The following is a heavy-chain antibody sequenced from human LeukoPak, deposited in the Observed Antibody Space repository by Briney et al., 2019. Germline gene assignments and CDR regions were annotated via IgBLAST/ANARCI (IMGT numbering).Heavy chain of an antibody. CDR2: IYPGASDT. CDR1: GYSFTSYW. J-gene: IGHJ4*02. CDR3: ARSIAAPDHYYFGY. D-gene: IGHD6-13*01. Sequence: GGYLEISCKGSGYSFTSYWIGLVRLIPGQGLEWLAIIYPGASDTRYSPSFQGQVTLSADKSLSPPYLPWSILTPPATAMYSRARSIAAPDHYYFGYWGQGTLVTVSS. V-gene: IGHV5-51*01.